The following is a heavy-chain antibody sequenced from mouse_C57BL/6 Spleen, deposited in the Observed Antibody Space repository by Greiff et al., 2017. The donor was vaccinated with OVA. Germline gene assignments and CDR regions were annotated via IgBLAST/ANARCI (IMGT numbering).Heavy chain of an antibody. CDR1: GYAFSSSW. J-gene: IGHJ2*01. V-gene: IGHV1-82*01. Sequence: QVQLQQSGPELVKPGASVKISCKASGYAFSSSWMNWVKQRPGKGLEWIGRIYPGDGDTNYNGKFKGKATLTADKSSSTAYMQLSSLTSEDSAVYLCERWGGEANWGQGTTLTVSS. CDR3: ERWGGEAN. CDR2: IYPGDGDT.